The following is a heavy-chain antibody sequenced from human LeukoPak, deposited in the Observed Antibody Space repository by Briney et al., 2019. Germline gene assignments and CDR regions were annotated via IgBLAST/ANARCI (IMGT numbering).Heavy chain of an antibody. Sequence: GGSLRLSCAASGFTFSSYSMNWVRQAPGKGLEWVSSISSSSSYIYYADSVKGRFTISRDNAKNSLYLQMNSLRAEDTAVYYCARDLTYGSGSYYTGNFDYWGQGTLVTVSS. CDR3: ARDLTYGSGSYYTGNFDY. J-gene: IGHJ4*02. CDR2: ISSSSSYI. D-gene: IGHD3-10*01. V-gene: IGHV3-21*01. CDR1: GFTFSSYS.